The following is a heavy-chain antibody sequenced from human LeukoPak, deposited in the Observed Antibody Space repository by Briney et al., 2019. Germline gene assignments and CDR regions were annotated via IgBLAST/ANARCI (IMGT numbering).Heavy chain of an antibody. CDR1: GFTFSNAW. Sequence: NPGGSLRLSCAASGFTFSNAWMTWVRQAPGKGLEWVGRIKSKTDGGTTDYAAPVKGRFTLSRDDSKNTLYLQMNSLKTEDTAVYYCTTDYYGSGSYPDAFDIWGRGTMSPSLQ. D-gene: IGHD3-10*01. CDR3: TTDYYGSGSYPDAFDI. V-gene: IGHV3-15*01. J-gene: IGHJ3*02. CDR2: IKSKTDGGTT.